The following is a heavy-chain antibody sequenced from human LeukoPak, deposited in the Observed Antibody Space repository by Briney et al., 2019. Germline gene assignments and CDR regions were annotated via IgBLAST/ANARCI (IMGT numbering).Heavy chain of an antibody. CDR1: GGSFSGNY. D-gene: IGHD3-3*01. CDR2: INHSGST. CDR3: ARGYYDFWSGYLDY. V-gene: IGHV4-34*01. Sequence: PSETLSLTCAVYGGSFSGNYWSWIRQPPGKGLEWIGEINHSGSTNYNPSLKSRVTISVDTSKNQFSLKLSSVTAADTAVYYCARGYYDFWSGYLDYWGQGTLVTVSS. J-gene: IGHJ4*02.